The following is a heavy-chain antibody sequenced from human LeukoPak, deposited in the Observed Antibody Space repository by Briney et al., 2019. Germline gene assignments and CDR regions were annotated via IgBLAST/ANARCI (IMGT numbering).Heavy chain of an antibody. Sequence: GGSLRLSFAASGFTFISYWMSCVRQAPGKGLEGVANIKEDGSEKYYVDSVKGRFTISRDNAKNSLYLQMNSLRAEDTAVYYCARDLWGSGYDRPLDYWGQGTLVTASS. D-gene: IGHD5-12*01. CDR2: IKEDGSEK. J-gene: IGHJ4*02. V-gene: IGHV3-7*01. CDR1: GFTFISYW. CDR3: ARDLWGSGYDRPLDY.